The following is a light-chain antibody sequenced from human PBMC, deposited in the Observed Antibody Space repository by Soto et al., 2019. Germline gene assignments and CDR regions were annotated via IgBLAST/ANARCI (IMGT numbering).Light chain of an antibody. CDR3: QQYNNWPLNT. Sequence: EIVLTQSPGTLSLSPGERATLSCRASQSLSSSYLAWYQQKPGQAPRLLIYGASSRATGIPDRFSGSGSGTEFTLTISSLQSEDFAVYYCQQYNNWPLNTFGQGTRLEIK. CDR2: GAS. CDR1: QSLSSSY. J-gene: IGKJ5*01. V-gene: IGKV3-20*01.